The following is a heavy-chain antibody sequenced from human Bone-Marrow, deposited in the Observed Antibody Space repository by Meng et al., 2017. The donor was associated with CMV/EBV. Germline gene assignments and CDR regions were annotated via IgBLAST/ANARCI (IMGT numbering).Heavy chain of an antibody. D-gene: IGHD2-2*01. CDR1: GGSISGYY. CDR2: IYYSGSI. V-gene: IGHV4-59*01. CDR3: ASIVVVPAVPDYRHFDP. Sequence: SETLSLTCTVSGGSISGYYWSWIRQPPGKGLEWIAYIYYSGSINYNPSLMSRVTMSLDTSKNQFSLRLSSVTAADTALYYCASIVVVPAVPDYRHFDPWGQGTLVTVSS. J-gene: IGHJ5*02.